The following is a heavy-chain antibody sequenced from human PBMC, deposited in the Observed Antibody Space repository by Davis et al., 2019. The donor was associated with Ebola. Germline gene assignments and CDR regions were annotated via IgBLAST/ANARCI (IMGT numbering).Heavy chain of an antibody. J-gene: IGHJ4*02. CDR2: IYYSGST. V-gene: IGHV4-59*08. CDR1: GGSISSYY. Sequence: MPSETLSLTCTVSGGSISSYYWSWIRQPPGKGLEWIGYIYYSGSTNYNPSLKSRVSMSVDTSKNQFSLKLSSVTAADTAIYYCARAFTRGYSYGAPDYWGQGTLVTVSS. D-gene: IGHD5-18*01. CDR3: ARAFTRGYSYGAPDY.